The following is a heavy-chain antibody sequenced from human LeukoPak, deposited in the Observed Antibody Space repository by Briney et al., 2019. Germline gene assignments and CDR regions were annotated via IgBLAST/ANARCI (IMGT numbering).Heavy chain of an antibody. CDR3: ARGKGLYSYGYPPFDY. D-gene: IGHD5-18*01. CDR1: GGSISSGDYY. V-gene: IGHV4-30-4*08. Sequence: TLSLTCTVSGGSISSGDYYWSWIRQPPGQGLEWIGYIYYSGSTYYNPSLKSRVTISVDTSKNQFSLKLSSVTAADTAVYYCARGKGLYSYGYPPFDYWGQGTLVTVSS. J-gene: IGHJ4*02. CDR2: IYYSGST.